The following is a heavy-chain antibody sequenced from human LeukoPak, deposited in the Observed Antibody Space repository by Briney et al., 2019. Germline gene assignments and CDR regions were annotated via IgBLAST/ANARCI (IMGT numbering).Heavy chain of an antibody. V-gene: IGHV4-59*01. CDR3: ARDDPFDI. Sequence: SETLSLTCTVSGGSISSYYWSWIRQPPGKGLEWIGYIYYSGSTNYNPSLKSRVTISVDTSKNQFSLKLSSVTAADTAVYYRARDDPFDIWGQGTMVTVSS. CDR1: GGSISSYY. CDR2: IYYSGST. J-gene: IGHJ3*02.